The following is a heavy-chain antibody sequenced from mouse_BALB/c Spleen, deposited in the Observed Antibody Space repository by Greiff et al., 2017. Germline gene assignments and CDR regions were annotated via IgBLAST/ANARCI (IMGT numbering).Heavy chain of an antibody. D-gene: IGHD4-1*01. CDR1: GYSFTSYW. V-gene: IGHV1-5*01. J-gene: IGHJ1*01. CDR2: IYPGNSDT. Sequence: VQLQQPGTVLARPGASVKMSCKASGYSFTSYWMHWVNQRPGQGLDWIGAIYPGNSDTSYNQKFKGKANLTAVTPASTANMELSSLTDEASAVYDGTAVEPRDWDGDVWGEGTTVTVSS. CDR3: TAVEPRDWDGDV.